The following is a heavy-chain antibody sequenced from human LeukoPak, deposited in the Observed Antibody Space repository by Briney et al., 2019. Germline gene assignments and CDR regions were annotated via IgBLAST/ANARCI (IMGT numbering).Heavy chain of an antibody. CDR2: IYYSGST. D-gene: IGHD6-19*01. V-gene: IGHV4-61*01. Sequence: SETLSLTCIVSGDSISSSSYYWSWIRQPPGKGLEWIGYIYYSGSTNYNPSLKSRVTISVDTSKNQFSLKLSSVTAADTAVYYCAGNSSGWPKVDYWGQGTLVTVSS. J-gene: IGHJ4*02. CDR3: AGNSSGWPKVDY. CDR1: GDSISSSSYY.